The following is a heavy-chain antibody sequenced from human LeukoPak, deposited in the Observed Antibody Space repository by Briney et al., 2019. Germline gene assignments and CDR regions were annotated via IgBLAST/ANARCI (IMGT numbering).Heavy chain of an antibody. CDR1: GFTFSSYA. CDR2: ISYDGSNK. CDR3: ARDRGGYSGYGGD. Sequence: GGSLRLSCAASGFTFSSYAMHWVRQAPGKGLEWVAVISYDGSNKYYADSVKGRFTISRDNSKNTLYLQMNSLRAEDTAEYYCARDRGGYSGYGGDWGQGTLVTVSS. V-gene: IGHV3-30-3*01. J-gene: IGHJ4*02. D-gene: IGHD5-12*01.